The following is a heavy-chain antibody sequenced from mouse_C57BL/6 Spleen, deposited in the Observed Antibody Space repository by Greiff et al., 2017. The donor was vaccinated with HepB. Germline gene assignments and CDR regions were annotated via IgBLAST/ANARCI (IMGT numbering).Heavy chain of an antibody. CDR2: IDPEDGDT. V-gene: IGHV14-1*01. CDR3: TLPSYFYGSSPAY. D-gene: IGHD1-1*01. CDR1: GFNIKDYY. Sequence: EVQLQQSGAELVRPGASVKLSCTASGFNIKDYYMHWVKQRPEQGLEWIGRIDPEDGDTEYAPKFQGKATMTADTSSNTAYLQLSSLTSEDTAVYYCTLPSYFYGSSPAYWVQGTLVTVSA. J-gene: IGHJ3*01.